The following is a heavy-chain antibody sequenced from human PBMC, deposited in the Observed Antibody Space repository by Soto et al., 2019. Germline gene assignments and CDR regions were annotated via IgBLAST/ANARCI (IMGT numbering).Heavy chain of an antibody. V-gene: IGHV1-69*04. D-gene: IGHD4-17*01. CDR3: ARDVNPTSVGDHDGYYFDY. Sequence: ASVKVSCKASGGTFSSYTISWVRQAPGQGLEWMGRIIPILGIANYAQKFQGRVTITADKSTSTAYMELSSLRSEDTAVYYCARDVNPTSVGDHDGYYFDYWGQGTLVTVSS. CDR1: GGTFSSYT. J-gene: IGHJ4*02. CDR2: IIPILGIA.